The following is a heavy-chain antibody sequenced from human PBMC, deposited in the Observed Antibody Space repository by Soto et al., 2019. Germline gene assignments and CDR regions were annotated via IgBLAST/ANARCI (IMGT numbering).Heavy chain of an antibody. J-gene: IGHJ4*02. CDR2: VYWDDDN. D-gene: IGHD2-21*02. CDR1: GFSLTTRPVG. Sequence: QITLKESGPTLVTPTQTLTLTCSFSGFSLTTRPVGVGWIRQSPGKALEWLAFVYWDDDNRYSPSLRSRLTVTKDTSKNQVSLTMTNMDPVDTATYYCAHRGSSGDWNGGYFDYWGQGTLVTVSS. V-gene: IGHV2-5*02. CDR3: AHRGSSGDWNGGYFDY.